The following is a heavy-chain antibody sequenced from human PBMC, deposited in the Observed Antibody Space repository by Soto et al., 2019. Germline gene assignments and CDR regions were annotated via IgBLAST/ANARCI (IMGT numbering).Heavy chain of an antibody. CDR2: ISHLEST. D-gene: IGHD5-12*01. CDR3: ARGGGYDSFDY. J-gene: IGHJ4*02. CDR1: GASISYGGFS. Sequence: SETLSLTCTVSGASISYGGFSWSWIRQSPGKGLEWIGYISHLESTYFHPSFKSRLTMSIDRTRNQFSLKLSSVTAAGMAVYYCARGGGYDSFDYWGQGVLVTVSS. V-gene: IGHV4-30-2*06.